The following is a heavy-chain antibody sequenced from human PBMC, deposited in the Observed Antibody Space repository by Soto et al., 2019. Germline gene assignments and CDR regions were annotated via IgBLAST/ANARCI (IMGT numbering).Heavy chain of an antibody. CDR1: GGSISSGDYY. CDR2: INYSGST. V-gene: IGHV4-30-4*01. CDR3: ARETLLWFGELSDNPRVA. D-gene: IGHD3-10*01. Sequence: SETLSLTCTVSGGSISSGDYYWSWIRQPPGKGLEWVGYINYSGSTYYNPSLKSRVTTTVDASKNQFSQKQSSVTAADTAVYYCARETLLWFGELSDNPRVAWGQGTLVTVSS. J-gene: IGHJ5*02.